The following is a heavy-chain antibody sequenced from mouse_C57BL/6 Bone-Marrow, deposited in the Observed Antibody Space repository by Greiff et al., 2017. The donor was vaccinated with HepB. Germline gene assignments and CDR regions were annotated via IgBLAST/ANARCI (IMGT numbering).Heavy chain of an antibody. CDR3: ARDSSGYPSWFAY. V-gene: IGHV2-6*03. J-gene: IGHJ3*01. D-gene: IGHD3-2*02. CDR1: GFSFTSYG. CDR2: IWSDGST. Sequence: VQVVESGPGLVAPSQSLSITCTVSGFSFTSYGVHWVRQPPGKGLEWLVVIWSDGSTTYNSALKSRLSISKDNSKSQVFLKMNSLQTDDTAMYYCARDSSGYPSWFAYWGQGTLVTVSA.